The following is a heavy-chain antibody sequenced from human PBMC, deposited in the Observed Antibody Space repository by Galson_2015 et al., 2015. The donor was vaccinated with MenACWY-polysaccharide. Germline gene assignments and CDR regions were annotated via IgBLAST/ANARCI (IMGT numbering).Heavy chain of an antibody. Sequence: SLRLSCAASGFTFSDPAIHWVRQASGKGLEWVAVIWYDGSNKYYADSVKGRFTFSRDNSKNTLYLQMNSLRAEDTAVYYCVRDRSMAYFDYWGQGALVIVSS. CDR1: GFTFSDPA. CDR3: VRDRSMAYFDY. V-gene: IGHV3-33*08. D-gene: IGHD2/OR15-2a*01. J-gene: IGHJ4*02. CDR2: IWYDGSNK.